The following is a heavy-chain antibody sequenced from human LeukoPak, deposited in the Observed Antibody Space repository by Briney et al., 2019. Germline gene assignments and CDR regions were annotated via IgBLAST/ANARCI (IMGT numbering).Heavy chain of an antibody. D-gene: IGHD1-26*01. V-gene: IGHV3-64*01. CDR2: ISSSGIST. CDR1: KFTFSSHV. Sequence: GGSLRLSCAASKFTFSSHVMHWVRQAPGKGLDHVSAISSSGISTYYANSVRGRSTISRDNSKNMLYLQMDSLRTEDMAVYYCARGGKDGFDIWGQGTMVTVSS. J-gene: IGHJ3*02. CDR3: ARGGKDGFDI.